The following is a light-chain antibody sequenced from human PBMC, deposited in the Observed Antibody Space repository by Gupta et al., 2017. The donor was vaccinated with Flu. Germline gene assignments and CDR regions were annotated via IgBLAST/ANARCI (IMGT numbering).Light chain of an antibody. CDR3: AAWDGSLDGAV. CDR1: SSNIGINT. V-gene: IGLV1-44*01. CDR2: SDN. Sequence: SVLPPPPSASATPEQRVTISCSGSSSNIGINTVNWYQQLPGAAPKLLIFSDNQRPSRVPDRFSGSKSGTSASLAISGLQSEDEADDYCAAWDGSLDGAVFGGGTKLTVL. J-gene: IGLJ3*02.